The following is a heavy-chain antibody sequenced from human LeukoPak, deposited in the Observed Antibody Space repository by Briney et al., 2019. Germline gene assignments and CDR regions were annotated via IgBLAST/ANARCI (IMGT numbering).Heavy chain of an antibody. CDR2: ISGRGGST. V-gene: IGHV3-23*01. Sequence: GGSLRLSCAASGFTFSSYEMNWVRQTPGKGLEWVSAISGRGGSTYYADSVKGRFTISRDNSKNTLYLQMNSLRAEDTAIYYCVKAYSSSGGYFYYMDVWGKGTTVTVSS. CDR1: GFTFSSYE. J-gene: IGHJ6*03. D-gene: IGHD6-6*01. CDR3: VKAYSSSGGYFYYMDV.